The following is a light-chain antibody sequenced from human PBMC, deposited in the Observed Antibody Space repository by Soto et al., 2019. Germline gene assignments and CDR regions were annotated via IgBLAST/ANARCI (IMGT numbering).Light chain of an antibody. Sequence: EIVMTQSPATLSVSPGERATLSCRASQSVDSNLAWYQQKPGQAPRLLIYGASTRATGIPARFSGSGSGTEFTLTISSLQSEDFAVYYCQQYDNWPPWTFGQGTKLE. J-gene: IGKJ1*01. CDR3: QQYDNWPPWT. CDR2: GAS. CDR1: QSVDSN. V-gene: IGKV3-15*01.